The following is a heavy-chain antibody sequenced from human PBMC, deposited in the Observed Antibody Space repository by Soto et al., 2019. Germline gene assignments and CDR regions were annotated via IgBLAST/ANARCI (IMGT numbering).Heavy chain of an antibody. J-gene: IGHJ5*02. CDR1: GGSVSGYS. V-gene: IGHV4-34*01. CDR2: INHSGGT. D-gene: IGHD3-3*01. CDR3: ARGSMIFGVVALSNWLDP. Sequence: SETLSLTCGVNGGSVSGYSWTWIREPPGKGLEWIGEINHSGGTKYNPSLKSRVSISVDSSKNQFSLKVTSVTSADTAVYYCARGSMIFGVVALSNWLDPWGQGSLVTVSS.